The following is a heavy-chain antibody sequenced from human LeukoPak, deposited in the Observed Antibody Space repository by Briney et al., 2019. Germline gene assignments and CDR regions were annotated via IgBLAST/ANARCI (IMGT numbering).Heavy chain of an antibody. CDR2: ISAYNGNT. CDR3: AREKIADILTGYWNITDY. Sequence: GASVKVSCKASGYTFTSYGISWVRQAPGQGLEWMGWISAYNGNTNYAQKLQGRVTMTTDTSTSTAYMELRSLRSDDTAVYYCAREKIADILTGYWNITDYWGQGTLVTVSS. V-gene: IGHV1-18*01. D-gene: IGHD3-9*01. J-gene: IGHJ4*02. CDR1: GYTFTSYG.